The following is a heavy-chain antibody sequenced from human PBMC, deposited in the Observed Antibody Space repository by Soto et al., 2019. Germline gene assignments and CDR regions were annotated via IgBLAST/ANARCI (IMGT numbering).Heavy chain of an antibody. CDR3: AGRTYYDILTGYYTDY. CDR2: IYYSGST. Sequence: SETLSLTCNVSGGSISSSRSYWAWIRQPPGKGLEWIAYIYYSGSTNYNPSLKSRVTISVDTSKNQFSLKLSSVTAADTAVYYCAGRTYYDILTGYYTDYWGQGTLVIVSS. CDR1: GGSISSSRSY. V-gene: IGHV4-61*05. J-gene: IGHJ4*02. D-gene: IGHD3-9*01.